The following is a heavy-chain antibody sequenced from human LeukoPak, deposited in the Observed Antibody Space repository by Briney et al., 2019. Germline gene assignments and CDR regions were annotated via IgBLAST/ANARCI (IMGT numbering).Heavy chain of an antibody. Sequence: SETLSLTCTVSGGSISSYYWSWIRQPPGKGLEWIGYIYYSGSTNYNPSLKSRVTISVDTSKNQFSLKLSSVTATDTAVYYCARADSSSWSSFDYWGQGTLVTVSS. V-gene: IGHV4-59*01. CDR1: GGSISSYY. CDR2: IYYSGST. J-gene: IGHJ4*02. CDR3: ARADSSSWSSFDY. D-gene: IGHD6-13*01.